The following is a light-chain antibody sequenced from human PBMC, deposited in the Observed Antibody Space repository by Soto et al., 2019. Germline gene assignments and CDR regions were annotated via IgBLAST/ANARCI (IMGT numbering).Light chain of an antibody. CDR3: QQYGSSPLT. J-gene: IGKJ4*01. V-gene: IGKV3-20*01. Sequence: DIVLTQSPGTLSLSPGERATLSCRASQRVTSTYFAWYQQKPGQSPRLLIYGAFNRATGIPDRFSGSGSGTDFTLTISRLEPEDFAVYYGQQYGSSPLTFGGGTKVEF. CDR2: GAF. CDR1: QRVTSTY.